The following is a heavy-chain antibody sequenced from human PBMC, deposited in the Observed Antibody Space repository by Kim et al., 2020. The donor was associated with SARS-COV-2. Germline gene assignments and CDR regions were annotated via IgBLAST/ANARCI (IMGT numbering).Heavy chain of an antibody. CDR3: AKDRSSCPNCFDY. Sequence: GGSLRLSCAGSGFTSSSYGMHWVRQAPGKGLEWVAAISFDGSDKYYEDSVKGRFTISRDNSKNTLYLQLNSLRPHDTAVYYCAKDRSSCPNCFDYWGQGTLVTVSS. CDR2: ISFDGSDK. D-gene: IGHD6-13*01. V-gene: IGHV3-30*18. J-gene: IGHJ4*02. CDR1: GFTSSSYG.